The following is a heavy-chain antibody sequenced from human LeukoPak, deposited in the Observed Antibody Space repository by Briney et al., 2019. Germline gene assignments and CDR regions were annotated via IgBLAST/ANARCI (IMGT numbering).Heavy chain of an antibody. D-gene: IGHD3-10*01. V-gene: IGHV1-2*02. Sequence: ASVKVSCKASGYTFTGYYMHWVRQAPGQGLEWMGWINPNSGGTSYAQKFQGRVTMTRDTSISTAYMELSRLRSDDTAVYYCARMYYYGSRNFDYWGQGTLVTVSS. CDR2: INPNSGGT. CDR3: ARMYYYGSRNFDY. CDR1: GYTFTGYY. J-gene: IGHJ4*02.